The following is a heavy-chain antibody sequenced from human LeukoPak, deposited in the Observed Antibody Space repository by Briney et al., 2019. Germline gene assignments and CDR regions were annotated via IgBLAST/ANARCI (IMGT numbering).Heavy chain of an antibody. CDR1: GYSFTSYW. J-gene: IGHJ4*02. CDR2: IYPGDSDT. D-gene: IGHD6-19*01. V-gene: IGHV5-51*01. Sequence: GESLKISCKGSGYSFTSYWIGWVRQMPGKGLEWIGIIYPGDSDTRYSPSFQGQVTISADKSISTAYLQWSSLKASDTAMYYCARHGRAYSSGRPYYFDYWGQGTLVTVSS. CDR3: ARHGRAYSSGRPYYFDY.